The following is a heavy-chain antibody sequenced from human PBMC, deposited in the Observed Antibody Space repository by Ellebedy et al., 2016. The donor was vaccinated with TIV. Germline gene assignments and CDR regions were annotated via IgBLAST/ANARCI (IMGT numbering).Heavy chain of an antibody. Sequence: AASVKVSCKASGYSFSNYYMHWVRQAPGQGLELMGIINPNDDTKSYAQNFQGRVTVTRDTSTSTVYMELSSLRSEDTAVYYCARAYYYGSGSLRLGGMDVWGQGTTVTVSS. J-gene: IGHJ6*02. D-gene: IGHD3-10*01. CDR2: INPNDDTK. CDR1: GYSFSNYY. V-gene: IGHV1-46*01. CDR3: ARAYYYGSGSLRLGGMDV.